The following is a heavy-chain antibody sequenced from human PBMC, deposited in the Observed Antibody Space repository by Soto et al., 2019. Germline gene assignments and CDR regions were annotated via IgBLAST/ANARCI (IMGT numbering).Heavy chain of an antibody. CDR3: ASSGIVGREVNTWFDP. V-gene: IGHV4-59*01. D-gene: IGHD3-22*01. J-gene: IGHJ5*02. CDR2: ISYRGST. Sequence: TSETLSLTCTVSAGSITTSYWSWIRQPLGKALECIGYISYRGSTNYNPSLKSRLTISIDTSKSQISLKLTSMTTADTAVYYCASSGIVGREVNTWFDPWGQGTRVT. CDR1: AGSITTSY.